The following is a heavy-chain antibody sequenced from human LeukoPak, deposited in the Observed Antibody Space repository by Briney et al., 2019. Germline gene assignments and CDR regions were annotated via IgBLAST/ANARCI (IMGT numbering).Heavy chain of an antibody. CDR3: AREGWQWLVHAFDI. V-gene: IGHV4-38-2*02. D-gene: IGHD6-19*01. J-gene: IGHJ3*02. CDR1: GYSISSGYY. Sequence: SETLSLTCTVSGYSISSGYYWGWIRPPPGKGLEWIGSIYHSGSTYYNPSLESRVTISVDTSKNQFSLKLSSVTAADTAMYYCAREGWQWLVHAFDIWGQGTMVTVSS. CDR2: IYHSGST.